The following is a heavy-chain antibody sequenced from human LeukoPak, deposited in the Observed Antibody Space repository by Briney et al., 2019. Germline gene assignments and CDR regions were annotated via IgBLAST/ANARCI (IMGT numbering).Heavy chain of an antibody. CDR2: INHSGST. CDR1: GGSFSGYY. CDR3: ARVSSSQAGNWFDP. J-gene: IGHJ5*02. Sequence: SETLSLTCAVYGGSFSGYYWSWIRQPPGKGLEWIGEINHSGSTNYNPSLKNRVTISVDTSKNQFSLKLSSVTAADTAVYYCARVSSSQAGNWFDPWGQGTLVTVSS. V-gene: IGHV4-34*01. D-gene: IGHD6-6*01.